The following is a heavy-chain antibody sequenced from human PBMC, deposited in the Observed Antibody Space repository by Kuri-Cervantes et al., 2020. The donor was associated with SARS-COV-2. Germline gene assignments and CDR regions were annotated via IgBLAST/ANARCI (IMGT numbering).Heavy chain of an antibody. CDR3: ARPGGFLDV. V-gene: IGHV4-30-2*01. Sequence: SQTLSLTCAVSGGSISSGGYSWSWIRQPPGKGLEWIGYIYHSGSTYYNPSLKSRVTISVDRSKNQFSLKLSSVTAADTAVYYCARPGGFLDVWGKGTTVTVSS. J-gene: IGHJ6*04. CDR1: GGSISSGGYS. CDR2: IYHSGST. D-gene: IGHD4-23*01.